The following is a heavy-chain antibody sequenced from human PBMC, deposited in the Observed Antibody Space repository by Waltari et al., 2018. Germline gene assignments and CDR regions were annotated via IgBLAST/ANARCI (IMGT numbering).Heavy chain of an antibody. CDR2: IYYSGCT. CDR3: ARDGVGATPVYYYYYGMDV. CDR1: GGSISSSSYY. D-gene: IGHD1-26*01. J-gene: IGHJ6*02. V-gene: IGHV4-39*01. Sequence: QLQLQESGPGLVKPSETLSLTCTVSGGSISSSSYYWGWIRQPPGKGLEWIGSIYYSGCTYYNPSRKGRVTISVDTSKNQFSLKLSSVTAADTAVYYCARDGVGATPVYYYYYGMDVWGQGTTVTVSS.